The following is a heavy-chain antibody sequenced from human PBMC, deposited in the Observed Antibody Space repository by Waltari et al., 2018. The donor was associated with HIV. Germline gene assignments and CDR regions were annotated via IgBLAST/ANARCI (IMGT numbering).Heavy chain of an antibody. CDR3: ARGPYGVGAPGSVRCFDY. CDR2: IYPHSGGT. J-gene: IGHJ4*02. CDR1: GYTFIGYY. D-gene: IGHD1-26*01. V-gene: IGHV1-2*02. Sequence: QVQLVQSGAEVKKPGASVKVSCKASGYTFIGYYLHWVRQAPGQGLEWMRWIYPHSGGTNSAQNSQGRFPLTRDTSLSTAYMELSRLRSDDTAVYYCARGPYGVGAPGSVRCFDYWGQGTLVTVSS.